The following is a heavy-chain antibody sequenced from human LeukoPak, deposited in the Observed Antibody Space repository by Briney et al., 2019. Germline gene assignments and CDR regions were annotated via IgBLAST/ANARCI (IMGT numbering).Heavy chain of an antibody. CDR1: GFTFRTYT. Sequence: GGSLRLSCAASGFTFRTYTMNWVRQAPGKGLEWVSSITSTISFIFYADSVQGRFTISRDNAKNSLYLQMDSLRAEDTAVYYCTSEVATIEGKFDYWGQGTLVTVSS. J-gene: IGHJ4*02. D-gene: IGHD5-12*01. V-gene: IGHV3-21*01. CDR3: TSEVATIEGKFDY. CDR2: ITSTISFI.